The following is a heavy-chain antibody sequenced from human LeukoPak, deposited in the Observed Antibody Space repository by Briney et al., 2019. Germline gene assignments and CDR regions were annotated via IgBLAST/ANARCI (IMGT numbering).Heavy chain of an antibody. J-gene: IGHJ4*02. Sequence: ASMKVSCKSSGFTFTGRYIHWVRQAPGQGLEWMGYIGPRNSAASYAEKFQGRVTMTRDTSLSTAYMELSRLTSDDTAVYYCAREGSDQLSKDFDYWGQGTLVTVSS. CDR1: GFTFTGRY. D-gene: IGHD2-2*01. CDR3: AREGSDQLSKDFDY. CDR2: IGPRNSAA. V-gene: IGHV1-2*02.